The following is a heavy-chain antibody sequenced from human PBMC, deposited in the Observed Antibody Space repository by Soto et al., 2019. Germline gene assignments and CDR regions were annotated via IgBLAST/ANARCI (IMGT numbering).Heavy chain of an antibody. Sequence: QVQLVQSGAEVKKPGASVKVSCKASGYTFSSYGMTWVRQAPGQGLEWMGWISVNNGDTNYAQKFQGRVTMTTDTSTSTAYMELRSLRSDDTAVYYCATKRRGYDSWWFDPWGQGTLVTVSS. CDR3: ATKRRGYDSWWFDP. CDR1: GYTFSSYG. CDR2: ISVNNGDT. D-gene: IGHD5-12*01. V-gene: IGHV1-18*04. J-gene: IGHJ5*02.